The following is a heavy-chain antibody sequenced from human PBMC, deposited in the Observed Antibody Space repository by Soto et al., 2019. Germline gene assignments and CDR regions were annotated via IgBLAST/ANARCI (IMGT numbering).Heavy chain of an antibody. CDR3: ATNTAMVSLNNWFDP. V-gene: IGHV3-74*01. D-gene: IGHD5-18*01. CDR1: GFTFSSYW. CDR2: INSDGSST. Sequence: EVQLVESGEGLVQPGGSLRLSCAASGFTFSSYWMHWVRQAPGKGLVWVSRINSDGSSTSYADSVKGRFTISRDNAKNTLYLQMNSLRAEDTAVYYCATNTAMVSLNNWFDPWGQGTLVTVSS. J-gene: IGHJ5*02.